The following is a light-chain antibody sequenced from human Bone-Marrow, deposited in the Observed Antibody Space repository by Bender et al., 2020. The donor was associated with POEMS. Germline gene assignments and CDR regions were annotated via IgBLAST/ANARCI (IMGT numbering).Light chain of an antibody. J-gene: IGLJ1*01. CDR2: INN. CDR1: SSNIGTNP. V-gene: IGLV1-44*01. CDR3: SSYSASNTYV. Sequence: QSVLTQPPSASGTPGQRVTISCSGSSSNIGTNPVNWYQQLPGTAPKLLIYINNQRPSGVPDRFSGSKSGNTASLTISGLQPEDEADYYCSSYSASNTYVFGTGTQVTVL.